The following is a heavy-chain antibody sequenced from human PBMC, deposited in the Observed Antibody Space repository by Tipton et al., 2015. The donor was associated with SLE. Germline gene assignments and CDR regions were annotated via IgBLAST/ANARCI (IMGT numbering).Heavy chain of an antibody. D-gene: IGHD2-15*01. J-gene: IGHJ3*02. CDR1: GGSISSSNW. CDR3: AALGVVVANAFDI. V-gene: IGHV4-4*02. Sequence: GLVKPSGTLSLTCAVSGGSISSSNWWSWVRQPPGKGLEWIGEIYHSGSTNYNPSLKSRVTISVDTSKNQFSLKLSSVTAADAAVYYCAALGVVVANAFDIWGQGTMVTVSS. CDR2: IYHSGST.